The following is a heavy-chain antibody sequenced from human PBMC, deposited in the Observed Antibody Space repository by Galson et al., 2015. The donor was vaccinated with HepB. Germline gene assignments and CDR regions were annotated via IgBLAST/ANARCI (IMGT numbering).Heavy chain of an antibody. D-gene: IGHD3-3*02. J-gene: IGHJ4*02. Sequence: SLRLSCAASGFTFSDYYMEWVRQAPGKGLEWVGRVRHKARRYTTDYVASVEGRFTNSRDDSKNSLYLQMDSLKTEDPAVYYCSRTLPGIDLDYWGQGTLVTVSS. CDR2: VRHKARRYTT. CDR1: GFTFSDYY. V-gene: IGHV3-72*01. CDR3: SRTLPGIDLDY.